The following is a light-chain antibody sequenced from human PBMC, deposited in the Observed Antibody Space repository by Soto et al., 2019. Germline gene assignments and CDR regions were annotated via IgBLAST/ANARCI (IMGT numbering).Light chain of an antibody. V-gene: IGKV1-27*01. CDR3: QQTDSDPPIT. CDR1: QGISNY. CDR2: AAS. J-gene: IGKJ5*01. Sequence: DIQMTQSPSSLSASVGDRVTITCRASQGISNYLAWYQQKPGKVPKLLIYAASTLQSGVPSRFSGGGSGTHFTLTISSLQPEDFAIYYCQQTDSDPPITFGQGTRLENK.